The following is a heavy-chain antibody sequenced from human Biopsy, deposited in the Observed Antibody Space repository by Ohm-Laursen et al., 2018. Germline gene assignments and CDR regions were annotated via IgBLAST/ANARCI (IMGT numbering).Heavy chain of an antibody. CDR3: ARFDSDSSGLFDY. D-gene: IGHD6-6*01. V-gene: IGHV2-5*02. CDR2: IHWDDDA. Sequence: PTQTLTLTCSFTGFSLSTSAVGVGWIRQPPGKALEWLALIHWDDDARYSPSLKTRLTIAKDNSKNQVVLTMTNMDPVETATYYCARFDSDSSGLFDYWGQGTLVTVSS. J-gene: IGHJ4*02. CDR1: GFSLSTSAVG.